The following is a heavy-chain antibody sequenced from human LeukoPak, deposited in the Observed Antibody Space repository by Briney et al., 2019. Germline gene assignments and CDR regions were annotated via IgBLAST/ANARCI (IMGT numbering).Heavy chain of an antibody. D-gene: IGHD3-9*01. V-gene: IGHV3-53*01. J-gene: IGHJ4*02. Sequence: GGSLRLSCAASGFTASSNYMSWVRQAPGKGLEWVSVIYSGGSTYYADSVKGRFTISRDNSKNTLYLQMNSLRAEDTAVYYCAREENYDILTGYPLFDYWGQGTLVTVSS. CDR1: GFTASSNY. CDR3: AREENYDILTGYPLFDY. CDR2: IYSGGST.